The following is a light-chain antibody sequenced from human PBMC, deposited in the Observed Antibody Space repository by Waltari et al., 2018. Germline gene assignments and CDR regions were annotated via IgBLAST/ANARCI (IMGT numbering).Light chain of an antibody. CDR1: LGIGKS. CDR3: QQYYSTPYT. CDR2: AAS. V-gene: IGKV1-NL1*01. J-gene: IGKJ2*01. Sequence: DIQMTQSPSSLSASVGDRVTIACRASLGIGKSLAWYQQKPGKVPKLLLSAASRLESGVPSRFSGSGSGTDYTLTISSLQPEDFATYYCQQYYSTPYTFGQGTKLEIK.